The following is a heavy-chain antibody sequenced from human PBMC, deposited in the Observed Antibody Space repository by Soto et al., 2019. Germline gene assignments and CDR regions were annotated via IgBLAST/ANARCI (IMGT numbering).Heavy chain of an antibody. J-gene: IGHJ3*02. CDR1: AGSFSHYY. Sequence: SETLSLTCAVSAGSFSHYYWNWIRQSPGQGQEWIWNIQHSGSSNYNQSLRSRVSISVDMSKNQFSLRLSSVTAADRAVYDCARGGSSDWQVALDSWGQGTIVTVSS. CDR3: ARGGSSDWQVALDS. D-gene: IGHD6-19*01. V-gene: IGHV4-34*01. CDR2: IQHSGSS.